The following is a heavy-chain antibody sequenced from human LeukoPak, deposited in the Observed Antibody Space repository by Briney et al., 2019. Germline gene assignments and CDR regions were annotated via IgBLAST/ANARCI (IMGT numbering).Heavy chain of an antibody. CDR3: AKDARWLAPGTFDT. Sequence: GGSLRLSCAASGFTFSTYAMNWVRQAPGKGLNWVSGISGSGDSTFYADSVKGRFTISRDNSKKTLYLQMNSLRADDTAVYYCAKDARWLAPGTFDTWGQGTMVTVS. CDR1: GFTFSTYA. D-gene: IGHD6-19*01. V-gene: IGHV3-23*01. CDR2: ISGSGDST. J-gene: IGHJ3*02.